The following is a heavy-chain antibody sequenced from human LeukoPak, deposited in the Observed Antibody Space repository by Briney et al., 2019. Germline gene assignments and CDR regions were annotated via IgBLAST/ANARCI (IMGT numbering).Heavy chain of an antibody. D-gene: IGHD3-22*01. V-gene: IGHV1-46*01. CDR1: GYTFTSYY. J-gene: IGHJ4*02. Sequence: ASVKVSCKASGYTFTSYYMHWVRQAPGQGLEWMGIINPSGGSTSYAEKFQGRVTMTKEPSPRPVYMELSSMRSEDTALYYRARDGYYYDSSGYYLDYWGQGTLVTVSS. CDR2: INPSGGST. CDR3: ARDGYYYDSSGYYLDY.